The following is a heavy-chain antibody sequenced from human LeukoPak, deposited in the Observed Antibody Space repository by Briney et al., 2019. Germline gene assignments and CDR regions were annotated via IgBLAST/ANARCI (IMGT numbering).Heavy chain of an antibody. D-gene: IGHD3-10*01. V-gene: IGHV3-66*01. CDR1: GFSVSSNY. CDR3: ARGAGERYFDY. Sequence: GGSLRLSCAASGFSVSSNYMTWVRQAPGKGLEWVSATYSGGSTYYADSVKGRFTISRDNSKNTLYLQMNSLRAEDTAVYYCARGAGERYFDYWGQGTLVTVSS. CDR2: TYSGGST. J-gene: IGHJ4*02.